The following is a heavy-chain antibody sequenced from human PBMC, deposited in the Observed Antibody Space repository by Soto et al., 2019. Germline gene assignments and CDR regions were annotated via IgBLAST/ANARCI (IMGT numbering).Heavy chain of an antibody. D-gene: IGHD3-22*01. CDR3: ARVSETYYYDSSGYDYYYYYGMDV. V-gene: IGHV4-31*03. CDR2: IYYSGST. Sequence: SETLSLTCTVSGGSISSGGYYWSWIRQHPGKGLEWIGYIYYSGSTYYNPSLKSRVTISVDTSKNQFSLKLSSVTAADTAVYYCARVSETYYYDSSGYDYYYYYGMDVWGQGTTVTVSS. J-gene: IGHJ6*02. CDR1: GGSISSGGYY.